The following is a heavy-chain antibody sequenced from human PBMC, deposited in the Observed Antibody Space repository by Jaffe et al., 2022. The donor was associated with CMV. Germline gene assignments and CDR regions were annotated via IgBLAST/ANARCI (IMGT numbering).Heavy chain of an antibody. V-gene: IGHV6-1*01. CDR1: GDSVSSNSAA. J-gene: IGHJ5*02. D-gene: IGHD5-12*01. CDR3: AREIVAGPESGYNWFDP. CDR2: TYYRSKWYN. Sequence: QVQLQQSGPGLVKPSQTLSLTCAISGDSVSSNSAAWNWIRQSPSRGLEWLGRTYYRSKWYNDYAVSVKSRITINPDTSKNQFSLQLNSVTPEDTAVYYCAREIVAGPESGYNWFDPWGQGTLVTVSS.